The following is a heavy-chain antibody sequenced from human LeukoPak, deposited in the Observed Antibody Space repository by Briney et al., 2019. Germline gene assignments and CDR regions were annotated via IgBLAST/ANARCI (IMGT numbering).Heavy chain of an antibody. Sequence: PGGSLRLSCSASGFSIRGYWMSWVRQAPGKGLEWVANIHQEGSEKYYVDSVKGRFTISRDSSKNTLYLQMNSLRAEDTAVYYCATSPASSCLDDWGQGTLVTVSS. CDR1: GFSIRGYW. CDR3: ATSPASSCLDD. J-gene: IGHJ4*02. D-gene: IGHD2-2*01. CDR2: IHQEGSEK. V-gene: IGHV3-7*03.